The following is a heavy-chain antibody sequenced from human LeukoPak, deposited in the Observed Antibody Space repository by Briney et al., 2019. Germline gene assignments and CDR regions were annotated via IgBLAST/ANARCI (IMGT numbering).Heavy chain of an antibody. V-gene: IGHV1-69*01. CDR3: ARTRTDGYYYYGMDV. J-gene: IGHJ6*02. CDR1: GGTFSSYA. CDR2: IIPIFGTA. Sequence: SVKVSCKASGGTFSSYAISWVRQAPGQGLEWMGGIIPIFGTANYAQKFQGRVTITADESTSTAYMELSSLRSEDTAVYYCARTRTDGYYYYGMDVWGQGTTVTVSS.